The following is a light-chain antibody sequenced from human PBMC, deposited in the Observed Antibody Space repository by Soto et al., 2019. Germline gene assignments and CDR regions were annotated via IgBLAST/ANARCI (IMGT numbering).Light chain of an antibody. CDR2: DVS. Sequence: QSALTQPRSLSGSPGQSVTISCTGTSSDVGGYNYVSWYQQHPGKAPKVMIYDVSRRPSGVPDRFSGSKSGNTASLTISGLQAEDEADYYCCSYAGSYTFWVFGGGTKVTVL. CDR3: CSYAGSYTFWV. J-gene: IGLJ3*02. V-gene: IGLV2-11*01. CDR1: SSDVGGYNY.